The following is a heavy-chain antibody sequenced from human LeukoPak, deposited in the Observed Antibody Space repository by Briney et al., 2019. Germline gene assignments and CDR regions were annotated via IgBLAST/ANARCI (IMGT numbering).Heavy chain of an antibody. CDR2: NSLTGET. D-gene: IGHD1-26*01. J-gene: IGHJ4*02. CDR1: GGSISSTNW. Sequence: PSETLSLTCGVSGGSISSTNWWSGVRPPPGEGLEGIGENSLTGETNYNPTLNGRVTMSLDKAKNQLSLDLTSVPAADTAIYYCSRESGAFCPFGYWGQGTLVIVPP. CDR3: SRESGAFCPFGY. V-gene: IGHV4-4*02.